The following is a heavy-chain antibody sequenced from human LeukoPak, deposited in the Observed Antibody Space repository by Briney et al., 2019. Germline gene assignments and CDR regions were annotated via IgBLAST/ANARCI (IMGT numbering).Heavy chain of an antibody. CDR3: ASITGTTALGD. Sequence: GGSLRLSCAASGFTFSSYWMRWARQAPGKGLVWVSRINTDGSSTSYADSVKGRFTISRDNAKNTLYLQMNSLRAEDTAVYYCASITGTTALGDWGQGTLVTVSS. CDR1: GFTFSSYW. D-gene: IGHD1-20*01. V-gene: IGHV3-74*01. CDR2: INTDGSST. J-gene: IGHJ4*02.